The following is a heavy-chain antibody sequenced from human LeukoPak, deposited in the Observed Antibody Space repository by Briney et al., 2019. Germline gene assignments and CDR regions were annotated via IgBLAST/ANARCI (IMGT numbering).Heavy chain of an antibody. V-gene: IGHV6-1*01. J-gene: IGHJ5*02. CDR3: ANFYLDT. Sequence: SQTLSLTCAISGDTVSSNSAAWTWIRQSPSRDLEWLGRTYFRSKWYNVYAESVKGRISINPDTSKNQFSLQLNSVNPEDTAVYYCANFYLDTWSQGSLVTVSS. CDR2: TYFRSKWYN. D-gene: IGHD2/OR15-2a*01. CDR1: GDTVSSNSAA.